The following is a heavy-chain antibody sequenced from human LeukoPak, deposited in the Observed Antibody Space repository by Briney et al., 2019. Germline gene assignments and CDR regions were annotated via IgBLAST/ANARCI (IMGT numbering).Heavy chain of an antibody. Sequence: SETLSLTCAVYGGSFSNYYWNWIRQPPGKGLQWVGQINHSGSTNYNPSLKSRVTISVDTSKNQFSLKLSSVTAADTAVYYCARDPGLNWFDPWGQGTLVTVSS. CDR2: INHSGST. CDR1: GGSFSNYY. D-gene: IGHD5-12*01. CDR3: ARDPGLNWFDP. V-gene: IGHV4-34*01. J-gene: IGHJ5*02.